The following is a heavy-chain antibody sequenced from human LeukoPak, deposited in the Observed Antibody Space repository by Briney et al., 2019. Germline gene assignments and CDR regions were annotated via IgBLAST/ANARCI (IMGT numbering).Heavy chain of an antibody. CDR3: ARAPWTGYYQD. V-gene: IGHV1-46*01. CDR1: GYTFTSYY. J-gene: IGHJ4*02. CDR2: INPSGGST. D-gene: IGHD3/OR15-3a*01. Sequence: ASVKVSCTASGYTFTSYYMHWVRQAPGQGLEWMGIINPSGGSTSYAQKFQGRVTMTRDTSTSTVYMELSSLRSEDTAVYYCARAPWTGYYQDWGQGTLVTVSS.